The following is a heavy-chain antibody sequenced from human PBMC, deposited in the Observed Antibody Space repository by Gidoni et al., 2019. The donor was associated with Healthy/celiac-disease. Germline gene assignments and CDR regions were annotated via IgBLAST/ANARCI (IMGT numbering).Heavy chain of an antibody. CDR1: GGSINSNY. CDR2: ISYSGST. Sequence: QVQLQESGPGLVKPSETLSLTCTVSGGSINSNYWSWIRQPPGKGLEWIGFISYSGSTNYNPSLKSRVTISVDTSKNQFSLKLTSVTAADTAVYYCARSAIGDYSLDFRGQGTLVIVSS. CDR3: ARSAIGDYSLDF. V-gene: IGHV4-59*08. D-gene: IGHD2-21*02. J-gene: IGHJ4*02.